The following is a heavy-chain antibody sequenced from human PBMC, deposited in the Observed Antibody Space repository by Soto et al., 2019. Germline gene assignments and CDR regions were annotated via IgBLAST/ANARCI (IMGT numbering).Heavy chain of an antibody. J-gene: IGHJ5*02. CDR3: ARGSGYDGWFDP. V-gene: IGHV4-31*03. Sequence: QVQLQESGPGLVKPSQTLSLTCTVSGGSISSGGYYWSWIRQHPGKGLECIGYIYYSGSTYYNPSLKRRVTISVDTAKNQFSLKLSSVTAAATAVYYCARGSGYDGWFDPWGQGTLVTVSS. CDR2: IYYSGST. CDR1: GGSISSGGYY. D-gene: IGHD5-12*01.